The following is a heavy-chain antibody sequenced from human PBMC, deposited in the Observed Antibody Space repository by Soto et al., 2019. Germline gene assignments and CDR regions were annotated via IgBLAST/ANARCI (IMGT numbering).Heavy chain of an antibody. Sequence: ASVKFSCKASGYTFTSYGIHWVRQAPGQRLEWMGWINAANGDTKYSPKFQGRVTITRDTSKNQFSLKLSSVTAADTAVYYCARDPAKYSSSYYFDPWGQGTLVTVSS. CDR2: INAANGDT. CDR1: GYTFTSYG. D-gene: IGHD1-26*01. CDR3: ARDPAKYSSSYYFDP. V-gene: IGHV1-3*01. J-gene: IGHJ5*02.